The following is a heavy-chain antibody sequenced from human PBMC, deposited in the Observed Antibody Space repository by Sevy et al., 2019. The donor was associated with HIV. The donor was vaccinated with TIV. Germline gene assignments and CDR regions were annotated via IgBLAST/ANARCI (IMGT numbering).Heavy chain of an antibody. J-gene: IGHJ6*02. CDR2: ISSSSTI. CDR3: ARGSPITIFGVVPGMDV. Sequence: GGSLRLSCAASGFTFSSYSMNWVRQAPGKGLEWVSYISSSSTIYYADSVKGRFTISRDNAKNSLYLQMNSLRAEDTAVYYCARGSPITIFGVVPGMDVWGQGTTVTVSS. V-gene: IGHV3-48*01. D-gene: IGHD3-3*01. CDR1: GFTFSSYS.